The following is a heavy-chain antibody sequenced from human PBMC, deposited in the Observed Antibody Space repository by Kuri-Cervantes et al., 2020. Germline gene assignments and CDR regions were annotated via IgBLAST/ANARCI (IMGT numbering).Heavy chain of an antibody. CDR2: IYYSGST. CDR1: GGSISSYY. Sequence: GSLRLSCTVSGGSISSYYWSWIRQPPGKGLEWIGYIYYSGSTNYNPSLKSRVTISVDKSKNQFSLKLSSVTAADTAVYYCASLVKEAATNYYYYGMDVWGQGTTVTVSS. J-gene: IGHJ6*02. D-gene: IGHD2-15*01. V-gene: IGHV4-59*12. CDR3: ASLVKEAATNYYYYGMDV.